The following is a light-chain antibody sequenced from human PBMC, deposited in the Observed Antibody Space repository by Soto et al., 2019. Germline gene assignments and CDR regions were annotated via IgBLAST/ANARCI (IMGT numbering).Light chain of an antibody. J-gene: IGKJ4*01. CDR2: AAS. Sequence: DIQMTQSPSSLSASVGDRVTITCRASQSISSYLNWYQQKPGKAPKLLIYAASSLQSGVPSRFSGSGSGTDFTLTIRSLQPEDFATYYCPQSYSSPPALTFGGGTKVEIK. V-gene: IGKV1-39*01. CDR3: PQSYSSPPALT. CDR1: QSISSY.